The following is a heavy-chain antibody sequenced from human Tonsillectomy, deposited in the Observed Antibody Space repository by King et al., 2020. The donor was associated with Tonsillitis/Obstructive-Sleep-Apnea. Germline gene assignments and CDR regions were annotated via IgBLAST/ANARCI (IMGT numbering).Heavy chain of an antibody. V-gene: IGHV2-5*02. CDR1: GFSLSTGGVG. CDR2: IYWDDDE. D-gene: IGHD3-3*01. CDR3: ARGTYDSDAFDI. Sequence: TLKESGPTLVKPPQTLTLTCTFSGFSLSTGGVGVGWIRQPPGKALEWLALIYWDDDERYSPSLKSRLTITKDTSKTQVVLTMTNMDPVDTATYYCARGTYDSDAFDIWGQGTMVTVSS. J-gene: IGHJ3*02.